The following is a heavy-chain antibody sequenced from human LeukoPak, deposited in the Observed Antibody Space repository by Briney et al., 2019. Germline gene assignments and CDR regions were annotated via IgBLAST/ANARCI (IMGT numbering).Heavy chain of an antibody. J-gene: IGHJ4*02. Sequence: ASVKVSCKASGYTFTGYYVHWVRQAPGQGLEWMGWINPNSGGTNYAQKFQGRVTMTRDTSISTAYMELSRLRSDDTAVYYCARDLGRWLQLSRYFDYWGQGTLVTVSS. D-gene: IGHD5-24*01. CDR2: INPNSGGT. CDR1: GYTFTGYY. V-gene: IGHV1-2*02. CDR3: ARDLGRWLQLSRYFDY.